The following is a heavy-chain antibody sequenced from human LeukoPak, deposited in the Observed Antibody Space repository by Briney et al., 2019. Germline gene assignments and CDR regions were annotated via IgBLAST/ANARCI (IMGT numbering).Heavy chain of an antibody. CDR1: GFTFSDEY. D-gene: IGHD2-15*01. Sequence: GGSLRLSCAASGFTFSDEYMSWIRQAPGKGLEWVSYISNSGSSIFYADSVKGRFTISRDNAKNSLFLQMSSLRAEDTAVYYCARGKGGRRWAFDIWGQGTMVTVSS. CDR2: ISNSGSSI. V-gene: IGHV3-11*01. J-gene: IGHJ3*02. CDR3: ARGKGGRRWAFDI.